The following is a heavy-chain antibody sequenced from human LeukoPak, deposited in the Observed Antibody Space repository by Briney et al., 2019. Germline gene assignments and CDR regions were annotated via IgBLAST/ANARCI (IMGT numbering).Heavy chain of an antibody. V-gene: IGHV3-30*18. CDR1: GFTFSSYG. D-gene: IGHD3-16*02. CDR2: ISYDGSNE. Sequence: GRSLGLSCVASGFTFSSYGMHWVRQAPGEGLEWVAFISYDGSNENIADSVKGRFIISRDNSKNTLYLQMNSLRAEDTAVYYCAKGPAPRLGEFSYHALVDYWGQGTLVTVSS. J-gene: IGHJ4*02. CDR3: AKGPAPRLGEFSYHALVDY.